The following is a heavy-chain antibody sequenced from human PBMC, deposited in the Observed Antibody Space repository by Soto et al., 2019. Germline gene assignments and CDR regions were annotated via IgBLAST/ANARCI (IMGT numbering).Heavy chain of an antibody. CDR1: GNTFTSYD. CDR3: ARGRASGSYYLLDY. CDR2: INPNSGNI. D-gene: IGHD3-10*01. J-gene: IGHJ4*02. Sequence: QVQLVQSGAEVKKPGVSVKVSCKASGNTFTSYDINWVRQATGHGLEWMGWINPNSGNIGYAQKFQGRVTMTRDTAIRTAYMEVSRLRSDDTAVYYCARGRASGSYYLLDYWGQGTLVTVSS. V-gene: IGHV1-8*01.